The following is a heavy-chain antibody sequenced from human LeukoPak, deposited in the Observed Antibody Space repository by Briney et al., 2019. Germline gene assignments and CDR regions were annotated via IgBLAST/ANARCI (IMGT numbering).Heavy chain of an antibody. CDR1: GGPFSTYS. Sequence: GASVKVSCKASGGPFSTYSISWVRQAPGQGLEWMGRIIPILGIPNYAQKFQERLTITADESSTTVYMELTSLRSDDMAIYFCARGFCTSTRCYNDFDYWGKGTLVIVSS. D-gene: IGHD2-2*02. J-gene: IGHJ4*02. V-gene: IGHV1-69*04. CDR2: IIPILGIP. CDR3: ARGFCTSTRCYNDFDY.